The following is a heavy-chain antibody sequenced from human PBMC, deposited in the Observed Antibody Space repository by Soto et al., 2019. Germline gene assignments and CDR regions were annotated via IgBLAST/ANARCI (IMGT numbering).Heavy chain of an antibody. CDR2: FDPEDGET. Sequence: ASVKVSCKVSGYTLTELSMHWVRQAPGKGLEWMGGFDPEDGETIYAQKFQGRVTMTEDTSTSTAYMELSNLRSEDTAVYYCARGAALAVANFGQHWGQGTLVTVSS. V-gene: IGHV1-24*01. J-gene: IGHJ1*01. D-gene: IGHD6-19*01. CDR3: ARGAALAVANFGQH. CDR1: GYTLTELS.